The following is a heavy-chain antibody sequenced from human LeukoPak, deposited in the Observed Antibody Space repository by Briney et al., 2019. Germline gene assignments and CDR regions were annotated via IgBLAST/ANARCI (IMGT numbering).Heavy chain of an antibody. CDR1: GGSISSSY. V-gene: IGHV4-59*01. D-gene: IGHD6-19*01. J-gene: IGHJ4*02. CDR3: ARDRRSGWYSFDS. CDR2: IYHTGST. Sequence: SETLSLTCTVSGGSISSSYWSWIRQPPGRGLEWIGYIYHTGSTYHNPSLKSRVAISVDTSKNQFSLKLSSVTAADTAVYYCARDRRSGWYSFDSWGQGTPVTVSS.